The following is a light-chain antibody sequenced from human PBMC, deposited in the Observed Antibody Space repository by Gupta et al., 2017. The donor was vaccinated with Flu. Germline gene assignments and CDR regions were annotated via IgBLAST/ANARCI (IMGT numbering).Light chain of an antibody. CDR1: TGAVTSGPW. CDR2: DAS. V-gene: IGLV7-46*01. Sequence: QAVVTQAPSLTVSPGGTVTLRWGSSTGAVTSGPWPYWSQQKSGQAPRTLIYDASSRHSWTPARFSGSLLGGKAALTRSGAQPEDEAEYYCSLSYSGAWVFGGGTKLTVL. J-gene: IGLJ3*02. CDR3: SLSYSGAWV.